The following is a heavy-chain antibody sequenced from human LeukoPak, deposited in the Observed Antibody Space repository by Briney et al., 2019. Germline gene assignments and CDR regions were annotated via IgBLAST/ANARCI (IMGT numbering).Heavy chain of an antibody. D-gene: IGHD3-22*01. J-gene: IGHJ4*02. CDR2: ISSSGTKI. CDR3: ARDPYDSMSGDY. CDR1: GFTFSNYE. V-gene: IGHV3-48*03. Sequence: HPGGSLRLSCAASGFTFSNYEMDWVRQAPGKGLEWVSYISSSGTKIYYAESVKGRFTISRDNSKNTLYLQMNSLRAEDTAVYYCARDPYDSMSGDYWGQGTLVTVSS.